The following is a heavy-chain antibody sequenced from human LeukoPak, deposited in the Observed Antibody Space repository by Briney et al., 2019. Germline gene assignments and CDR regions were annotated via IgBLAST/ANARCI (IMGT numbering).Heavy chain of an antibody. CDR1: GYTFTSYY. CDR2: INPSCGTT. Sequence: ASVKVSCKASGYTFTSYYMHWVRQAPGQGLEWIGIINPSCGTTAYAQKFQGRVTMTRDTSTSTVYLGLSSLRSEDSAVEYCARVPLRGAFDIWGEGTMVTVSS. J-gene: IGHJ3*02. V-gene: IGHV1-46*01. CDR3: ARVPLRGAFDI.